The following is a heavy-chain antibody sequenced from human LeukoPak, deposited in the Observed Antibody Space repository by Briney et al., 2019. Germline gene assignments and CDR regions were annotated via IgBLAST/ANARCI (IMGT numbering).Heavy chain of an antibody. V-gene: IGHV4-59*08. CDR1: GGSISSYY. Sequence: SETLSLTCTVSGGSISSYYWSWIRQPPGKGLEWIGYIYYSGSTNYNPSLKSRVTIPVDTSKNQFSLKLSSVTAADTAVYYCARHSAPTMVRGVNYYYYYMDVWGKGTTVTVSS. J-gene: IGHJ6*03. D-gene: IGHD3-10*01. CDR3: ARHSAPTMVRGVNYYYYYMDV. CDR2: IYYSGST.